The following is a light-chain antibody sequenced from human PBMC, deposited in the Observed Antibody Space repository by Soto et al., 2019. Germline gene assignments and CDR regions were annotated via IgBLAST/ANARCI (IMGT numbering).Light chain of an antibody. CDR1: SSNIGNSY. CDR2: DDN. CDR3: GTWDSSLTNGRAV. J-gene: IGLJ3*02. Sequence: QSVLTQPPSVSAAPGQTVTVSCSGTSSNIGNSYVSWYQQFPGTAPRLLIYDDNKRPSGIRDRFSGSKSGQSATLAITGLPTGDEAVYYCGTWDSSLTNGRAVFGGGTKLTGL. V-gene: IGLV1-51*01.